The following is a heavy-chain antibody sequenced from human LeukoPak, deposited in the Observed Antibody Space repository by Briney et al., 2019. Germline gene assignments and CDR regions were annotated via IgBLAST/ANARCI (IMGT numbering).Heavy chain of an antibody. Sequence: GGSLRLSCAASGFTFDDYAMHWVRQAPGKGLEWVSLISWDGGSTYYADSVKGRFTISRDNSKNSLYLQMSSLRAEDTALYCCAKDKCSGGSCPADYWGQGTLVTVSS. J-gene: IGHJ4*02. V-gene: IGHV3-43D*04. D-gene: IGHD2-15*01. CDR1: GFTFDDYA. CDR2: ISWDGGST. CDR3: AKDKCSGGSCPADY.